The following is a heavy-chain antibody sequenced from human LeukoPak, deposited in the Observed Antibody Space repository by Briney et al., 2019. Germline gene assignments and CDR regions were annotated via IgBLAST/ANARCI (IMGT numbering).Heavy chain of an antibody. CDR2: IIPIFGTA. CDR3: ARGGTGSSRVYYFDY. J-gene: IGHJ4*02. D-gene: IGHD6-6*01. CDR1: GGTFSSYA. Sequence: ASVKVSCKASGGTFSSYAIGWVRQAPGQGLEWMGGIIPIFGTANYAQKFQGRVTITADESTSTAYMELSSLRSEDTAVYYCARGGTGSSRVYYFDYWGQGTLVTVSS. V-gene: IGHV1-69*13.